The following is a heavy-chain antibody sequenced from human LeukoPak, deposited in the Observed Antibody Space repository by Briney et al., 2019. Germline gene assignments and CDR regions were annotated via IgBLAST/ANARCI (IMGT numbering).Heavy chain of an antibody. CDR3: ATETRGSYSEY. CDR1: GFTFSSSG. D-gene: IGHD1-26*01. V-gene: IGHV3-30*02. CDR2: IRFDGSTQ. Sequence: GGFLRLSCTASGFTFSSSGMNWVRQAPGKGLEWVAFIRFDGSTQYDADSVKGRFTVSRDNSKNTLYLQMNSLRDEDTAVYYCATETRGSYSEYWGREPCLPSPQ. J-gene: IGHJ4*02.